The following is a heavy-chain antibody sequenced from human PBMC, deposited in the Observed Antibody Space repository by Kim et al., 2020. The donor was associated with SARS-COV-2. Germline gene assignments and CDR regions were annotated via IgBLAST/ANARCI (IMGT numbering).Heavy chain of an antibody. CDR2: AGSQK. Sequence: AGSQKHYVASVKGRFTISRDNAKNSLYLQMDSLRAEDTAQYYCAALRIYWGQGTLVTVSS. V-gene: IGHV3-7*01. J-gene: IGHJ4*02. D-gene: IGHD2-15*01. CDR3: AALRIY.